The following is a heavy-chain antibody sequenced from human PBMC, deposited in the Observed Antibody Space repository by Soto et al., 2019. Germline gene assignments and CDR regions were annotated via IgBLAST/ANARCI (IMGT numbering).Heavy chain of an antibody. CDR1: GYTFTSYG. Sequence: QVQLVQSGAEVKNSGASVKVSCKASGYTFTSYGFSWVRQAPGQGLEWMGWISASNGNTNYAQKLQGRVTMTTDTSTVTAYMELRSLRADDTATYYCARDSVRYCRDGVCYQGYYYCAMDVWGQGTTVTVS. CDR3: ARDSVRYCRDGVCYQGYYYCAMDV. D-gene: IGHD2-8*01. J-gene: IGHJ6*02. V-gene: IGHV1-18*01. CDR2: ISASNGNT.